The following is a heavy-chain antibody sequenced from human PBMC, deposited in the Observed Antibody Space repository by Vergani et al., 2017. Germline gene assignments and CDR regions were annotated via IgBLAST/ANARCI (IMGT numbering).Heavy chain of an antibody. CDR1: GFTFSSYS. D-gene: IGHD3-10*01. J-gene: IGHJ6*01. V-gene: IGHV3-21*01. Sequence: EVQLVESGGGLVKRGGSLRLSCAASGFTFSSYSMNWVRQAPGKGLEWVSSISSSSSYIHYSDSLKGRFTISRDNAKSSLYLQMNSLRAEDTGVYYCARVRYYDGSXSYLSVKNGGFGVRGQG. CDR2: ISSSSSYI. CDR3: ARVRYYDGSXSYLSVKNGGFGV.